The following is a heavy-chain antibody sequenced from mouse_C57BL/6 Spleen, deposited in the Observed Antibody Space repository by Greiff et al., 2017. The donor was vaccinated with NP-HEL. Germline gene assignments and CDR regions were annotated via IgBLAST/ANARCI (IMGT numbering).Heavy chain of an antibody. J-gene: IGHJ2*01. D-gene: IGHD1-1*01. Sequence: QVHVKQPGAELVKPGASVKLSCKASGYTFTSYWMHWVKQRPGQGLEWIGMIHPNSGSTNYNEKFKSKATLTVDKSSSTAYMQLSSLTSEDSAVYYCASYYGSSIDYWGQGTTLTVSS. CDR3: ASYYGSSIDY. CDR2: IHPNSGST. CDR1: GYTFTSYW. V-gene: IGHV1-64*01.